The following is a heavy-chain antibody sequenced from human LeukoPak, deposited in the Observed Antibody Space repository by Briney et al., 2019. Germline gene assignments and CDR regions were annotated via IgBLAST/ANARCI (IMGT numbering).Heavy chain of an antibody. D-gene: IGHD3-16*01. CDR3: ARHGGGYNFDY. V-gene: IGHV4-59*08. Sequence: SETLSLTCTVSGGSFSGFYWSWIRQPPGKGLEWIGYVDNSAITYTNPSLKSRVTIFLDTSKKQVSLKLSSVTAADTAVYFCARHGGGYNFDYWGQGTLVTVSS. J-gene: IGHJ4*02. CDR2: VDNSAIT. CDR1: GGSFSGFY.